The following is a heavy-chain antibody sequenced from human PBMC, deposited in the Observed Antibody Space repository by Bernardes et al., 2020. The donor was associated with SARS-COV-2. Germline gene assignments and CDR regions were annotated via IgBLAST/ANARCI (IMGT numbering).Heavy chain of an antibody. CDR2: ISGSGGST. D-gene: IGHD3-22*01. CDR1: GFTFSSYA. J-gene: IGHJ4*02. V-gene: IGHV3-23*01. CDR3: AKVPPYYYDSSGHHFDY. Sequence: GGSLRLSCAASGFTFSSYAMSWVRQAPGKGLEWVSAISGSGGSTYYADSVKGRFTISRDNSKNTLYLQMNSLRAEDTAVYYCAKVPPYYYDSSGHHFDYWGQGTLVTVSS.